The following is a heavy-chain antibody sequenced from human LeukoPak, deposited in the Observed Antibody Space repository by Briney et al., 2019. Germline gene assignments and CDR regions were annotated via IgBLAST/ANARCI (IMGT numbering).Heavy chain of an antibody. CDR3: ARHPYYDFWSAAGFDP. CDR1: GYSISSGYY. Sequence: SETLSLTCAVSGYSISSGYYWGWVRQPPGKGLEWIGSIYHSGSTYYNPSLKSRVTISVDTSKNQFSLKLSSVTAADTAVYYCARHPYYDFWSAAGFDPWGQGTLVTVSS. CDR2: IYHSGST. J-gene: IGHJ5*02. V-gene: IGHV4-38-2*01. D-gene: IGHD3-3*01.